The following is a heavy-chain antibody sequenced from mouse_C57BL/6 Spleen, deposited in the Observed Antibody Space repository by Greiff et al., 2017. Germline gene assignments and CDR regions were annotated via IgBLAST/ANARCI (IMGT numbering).Heavy chain of an antibody. D-gene: IGHD1-1*01. J-gene: IGHJ1*03. Sequence: EVKLMESGEGLVKPGGSLKLSCAASGFTFSSYAMSWVRQTPEKRLEWVAYISSGGDYIYYADTVKGRFTISRDNARNTLYLQMSSLKSEDTAMYYCTREYYGSSSYWYFDVWGTGTTVTVSS. V-gene: IGHV5-9-1*02. CDR1: GFTFSSYA. CDR2: ISSGGDYI. CDR3: TREYYGSSSYWYFDV.